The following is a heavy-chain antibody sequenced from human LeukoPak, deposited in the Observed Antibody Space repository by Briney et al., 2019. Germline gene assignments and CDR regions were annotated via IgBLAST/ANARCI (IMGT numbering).Heavy chain of an antibody. V-gene: IGHV4-39*01. CDR1: GGSISSSSYY. CDR3: AIPPLDSSGWYGT. Sequence: PSETLSLTCTVSGGSISSSSYYWGWIRQPPGKGLEWIGSIYYSGSTYYNPSLKSRVTISVDTSKNQFSLKLSSVTAADTAVYYCAIPPLDSSGWYGTWGQGTLVTVSS. J-gene: IGHJ5*02. CDR2: IYYSGST. D-gene: IGHD6-19*01.